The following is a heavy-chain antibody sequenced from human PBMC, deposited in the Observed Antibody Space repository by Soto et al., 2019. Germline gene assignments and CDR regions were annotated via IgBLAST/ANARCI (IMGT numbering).Heavy chain of an antibody. CDR2: IIPILGIA. V-gene: IGHV1-69*02. CDR1: GGTFSSYT. Sequence: QVQLVQSGAEVKKPGSSVKVSCKASGGTFSSYTISWVRQAPGQGLEWMGRIIPILGIANYAQKFQGRVTITADKSTSTAYMALSSLSSEDTAVYYCASLMSSGYYYGMDVWGQGTTVTVSS. CDR3: ASLMSSGYYYGMDV. J-gene: IGHJ6*02. D-gene: IGHD3-10*01.